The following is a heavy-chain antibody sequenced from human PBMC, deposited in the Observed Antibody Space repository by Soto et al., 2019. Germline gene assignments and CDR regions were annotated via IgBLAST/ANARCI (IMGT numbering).Heavy chain of an antibody. CDR3: ARWGAGLEDSRGYYWFDP. Sequence: GGSLRLSCAASGFTFSSYAMSWVRQAPGKGLEWVSAISGSGGSTYYADSVKGRFTISRDNSKDTLYLQMNSLRAEDTAVYYCARWGAGLEDSRGYYWFDPRGQGTLVTGSS. CDR1: GFTFSSYA. V-gene: IGHV3-23*01. CDR2: ISGSGGST. D-gene: IGHD3-22*01. J-gene: IGHJ5*02.